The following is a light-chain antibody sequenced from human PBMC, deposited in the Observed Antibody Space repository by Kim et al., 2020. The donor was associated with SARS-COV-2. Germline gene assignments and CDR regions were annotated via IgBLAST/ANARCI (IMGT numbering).Light chain of an antibody. J-gene: IGLJ2*01. Sequence: GQSITISCTGTRSDVGGFNYVSWYQHHPGKAPKLMIYDVTKRPSGVSNRFSGSKSGNTASLTISGLQAEDEADYYCNSYTTSSTLVFGGGTQLTVL. CDR3: NSYTTSSTLV. V-gene: IGLV2-14*03. CDR1: RSDVGGFNY. CDR2: DVT.